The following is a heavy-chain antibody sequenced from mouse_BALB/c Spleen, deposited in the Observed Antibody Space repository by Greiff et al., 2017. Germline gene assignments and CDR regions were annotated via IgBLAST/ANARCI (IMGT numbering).Heavy chain of an antibody. D-gene: IGHD2-1*01. CDR3: ARSGNIDY. J-gene: IGHJ2*01. V-gene: IGHV14-1*02. CDR2: IDPENGNT. Sequence: VQLKESGAELVRPGALVKLSCKASGFNIKDYYMHWVKQRPEQGLEWIGWIDPENGNTIYDPKFQGKASITADTSSNTAYLQLSSLTSEDTAVYYCARSGNIDYWGQGTTLTVSS. CDR1: GFNIKDYY.